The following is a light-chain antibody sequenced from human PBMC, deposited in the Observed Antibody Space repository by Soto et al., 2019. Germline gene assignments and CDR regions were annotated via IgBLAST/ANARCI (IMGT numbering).Light chain of an antibody. CDR3: SSFTCKSTLI. CDR2: EVR. V-gene: IGLV2-14*01. J-gene: IGLJ2*01. Sequence: QSVLTQPASVSGSPGQSITISCAGTIRDVGAYNLVSWYQQYPGRAPQLILYEVRNRPSGISFRFSGFKSGNTASLTISGLQAEDEADYYCSSFTCKSTLIFGGGTKLTVL. CDR1: IRDVGAYNL.